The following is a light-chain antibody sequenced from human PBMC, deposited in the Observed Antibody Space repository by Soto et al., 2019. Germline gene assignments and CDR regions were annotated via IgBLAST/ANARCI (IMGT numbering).Light chain of an antibody. CDR2: GAS. Sequence: EIVLTQSPGTLSLSPGERATLSCRASQSVSSSYLAWYQQKHGQAPRLLIYGASSRATGIPDRFSGSGSGTDFTLTISRLEPEDFAVYYCQQYGSSLLFGGGTKVDIK. CDR3: QQYGSSLL. J-gene: IGKJ4*01. CDR1: QSVSSSY. V-gene: IGKV3-20*01.